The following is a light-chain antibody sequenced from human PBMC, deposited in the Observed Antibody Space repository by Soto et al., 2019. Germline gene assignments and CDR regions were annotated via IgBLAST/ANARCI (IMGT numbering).Light chain of an antibody. V-gene: IGLV1-40*01. CDR3: QSSDSSLSGSV. Sequence: QSVLTQPPSVSGAPGQRVTISCTGSSSNIGAGYDVHWYQQLPGTAPKLLIYGNSNRPSGVPYRFSGSKSGTSASLAITGLQDEEEADYYCQSSDSSLSGSVFGGGTQLTVL. CDR1: SSNIGAGYD. J-gene: IGLJ3*02. CDR2: GNS.